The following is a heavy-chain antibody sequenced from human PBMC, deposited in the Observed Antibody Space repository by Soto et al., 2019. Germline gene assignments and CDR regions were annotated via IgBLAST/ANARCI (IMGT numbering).Heavy chain of an antibody. J-gene: IGHJ6*02. Sequence: GGSLRLSCAASGFTFSSYGMHWVRQAPGKGLEWVAVISYDGSNKYYADSVKGRFTISRDNSKNTLYLQMNSLRAEDTAVYYCAKVVERGYSYGDNYYGVDVWGQGTTVTVSS. CDR1: GFTFSSYG. V-gene: IGHV3-30*18. CDR2: ISYDGSNK. CDR3: AKVVERGYSYGDNYYGVDV. D-gene: IGHD5-18*01.